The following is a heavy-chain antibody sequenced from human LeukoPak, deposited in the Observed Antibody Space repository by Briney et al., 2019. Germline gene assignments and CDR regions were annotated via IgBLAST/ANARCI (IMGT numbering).Heavy chain of an antibody. D-gene: IGHD7-27*01. V-gene: IGHV4-59*01. CDR1: GGSISNYY. CDR2: IYYSGIT. CDR3: ARAFTTWGTPDAFDI. Sequence: SETLSLTCTVSGGSISNYYWSWIRQPPGKGLEWIGYIYYSGITNYKSSLKSRVTISGDTSKNHFSLRLTSVTAADTAVYYCARAFTTWGTPDAFDIWGQGTMVTVSS. J-gene: IGHJ3*02.